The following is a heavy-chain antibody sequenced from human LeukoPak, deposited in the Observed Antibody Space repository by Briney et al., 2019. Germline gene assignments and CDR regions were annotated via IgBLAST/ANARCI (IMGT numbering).Heavy chain of an antibody. CDR3: AKGVWYFDL. V-gene: IGHV3-33*06. CDR1: GFTFSSYG. Sequence: GGSLRFSCAASGFTFSSYGMHWVRQAPGKGLEWVAVIWYDGSNKYYADSVKGRFTISRDNSKNTLYLQMNSLRAEDTAVYYCAKGVWYFDLWGRGTLVTVSS. CDR2: IWYDGSNK. J-gene: IGHJ2*01.